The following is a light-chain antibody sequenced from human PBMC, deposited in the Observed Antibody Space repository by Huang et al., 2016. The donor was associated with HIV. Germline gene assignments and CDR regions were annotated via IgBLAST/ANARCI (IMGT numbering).Light chain of an antibody. CDR3: QKYSSALPMFT. CDR2: AAS. CDR1: QGIRNY. J-gene: IGKJ2*01. Sequence: DIQMTQSPSSLSASVGDRVTITCRASQGIRNYLAWYQQKPGKVPKLLIYAASTLHSGVPSRFSGSGSGTLVTLTISSLQPEDVATYYCQKYSSALPMFTFGQGTKLEIK. V-gene: IGKV1-27*01.